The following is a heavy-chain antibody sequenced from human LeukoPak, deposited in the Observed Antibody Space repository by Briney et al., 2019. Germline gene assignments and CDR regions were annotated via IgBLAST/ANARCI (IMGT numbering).Heavy chain of an antibody. CDR1: GFTFNTYS. D-gene: IGHD6-13*01. Sequence: GGSLRLSCAASGFTFNTYSMNWVRQAPGKGLEWVSSIDISGSYISYADSVKGRFTLSRDNAKSSLYLQMNSLRAEDTAVYYCARLRRSILESSTWTPPFDYWGQGALVTVSS. CDR3: ARLRRSILESSTWTPPFDY. V-gene: IGHV3-21*01. J-gene: IGHJ4*02. CDR2: IDISGSYI.